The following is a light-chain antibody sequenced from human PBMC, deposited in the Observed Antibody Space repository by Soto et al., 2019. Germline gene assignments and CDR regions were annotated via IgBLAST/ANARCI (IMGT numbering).Light chain of an antibody. CDR1: QDIGDR. Sequence: DIQMTQSPSSVSASVGDRITITCRASQDIGDRLAWFQQKQGKAPQYLIQASSFLHSCVPSRFSGSGSGTEFILTINNLQPEDFASYFCLQVYSCPRTFGLGTKVDIK. V-gene: IGKV1-12*01. J-gene: IGKJ1*01. CDR3: LQVYSCPRT. CDR2: ASS.